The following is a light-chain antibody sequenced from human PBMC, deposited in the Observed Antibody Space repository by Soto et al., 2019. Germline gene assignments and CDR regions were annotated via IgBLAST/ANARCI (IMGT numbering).Light chain of an antibody. CDR2: NVY. CDR3: SAHTVSRTYV. J-gene: IGLJ1*01. Sequence: QSALTQPASVSGSPGQSITISCTGTSSDVGAYNFVSWHQQHPGKAPKLMIYNVYDRPSGISYRFSGSKSGNTASLTISGLQGEDEADYYCSAHTVSRTYVFGTGTKLTVL. V-gene: IGLV2-14*03. CDR1: SSDVGAYNF.